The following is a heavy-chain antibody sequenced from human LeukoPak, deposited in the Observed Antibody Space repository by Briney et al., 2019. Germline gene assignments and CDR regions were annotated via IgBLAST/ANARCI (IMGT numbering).Heavy chain of an antibody. Sequence: QSGGSLRLSCAASGFTFSSHWMHWVRQAPGKGLVWVSRINTDGSSTSYADSVKGRFTISRDNAKNTLYLQMNSLRAEDTAVYYCASPDYGGNSDYFDYWGQGTLVTVSS. CDR1: GFTFSSHW. CDR3: ASPDYGGNSDYFDY. CDR2: INTDGSST. J-gene: IGHJ4*02. V-gene: IGHV3-74*01. D-gene: IGHD4-23*01.